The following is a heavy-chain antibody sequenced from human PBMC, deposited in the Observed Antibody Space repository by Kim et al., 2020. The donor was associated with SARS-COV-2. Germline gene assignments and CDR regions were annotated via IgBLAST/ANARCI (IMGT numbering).Heavy chain of an antibody. V-gene: IGHV3-30*18. CDR1: GFTFSSYG. CDR3: AKVSSGYGRYYYYYGMDV. CDR2: ISYDGSNK. D-gene: IGHD5-12*01. Sequence: GGSLRLSCAASGFTFSSYGMHWVRQAPGKGLEWVAVISYDGSNKYYADSVKGRFTISRDNSKNTLYLQMNSLRAEDTAVYYCAKVSSGYGRYYYYYGMDVWGQGTTVTVSS. J-gene: IGHJ6*02.